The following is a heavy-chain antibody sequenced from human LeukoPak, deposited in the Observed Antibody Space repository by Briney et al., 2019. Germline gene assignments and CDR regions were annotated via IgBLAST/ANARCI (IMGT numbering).Heavy chain of an antibody. J-gene: IGHJ4*02. CDR2: IYSGGST. V-gene: IGHV3-53*01. Sequence: PGGSLRLSCAASGFTVSSNYMSWVRQAPGKGLEWVSVIYSGGSTYYADSVKGRFTTSRDNAKNSLYLQMNSLRAEDTAVYYCARGTDFWSGYSHFDYWGQGTLVTVSS. D-gene: IGHD3-3*01. CDR1: GFTVSSNY. CDR3: ARGTDFWSGYSHFDY.